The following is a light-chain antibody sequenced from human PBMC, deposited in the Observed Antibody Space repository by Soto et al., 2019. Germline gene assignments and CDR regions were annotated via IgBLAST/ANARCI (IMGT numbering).Light chain of an antibody. CDR2: GVS. CDR3: QHYGTSLLT. CDR1: QSPSSSY. Sequence: EFVLTQSPGTLSLSPGERATLSCRASQSPSSSYFAWYQQKPGQAPRLLIYGVSSRATGIPDRFSGSGSGTDFTLTISRLEPEDFAVYFCQHYGTSLLTFGQGTKVEIK. J-gene: IGKJ1*01. V-gene: IGKV3-20*01.